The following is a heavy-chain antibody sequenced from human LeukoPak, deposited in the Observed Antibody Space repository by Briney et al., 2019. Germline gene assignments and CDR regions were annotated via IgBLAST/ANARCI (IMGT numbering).Heavy chain of an antibody. CDR3: ARPLLVGATPGGMDV. J-gene: IGHJ6*02. Sequence: ASVKVSCKVSGYNLTELSMHWVRQAPGKGLEWMGGFDPEDGETIYAQKFQGRVTMTEDTSTDTAYMELSSLRSEDTAVYYCARPLLVGATPGGMDVWGQGTTVTVSS. D-gene: IGHD1-26*01. CDR1: GYNLTELS. CDR2: FDPEDGET. V-gene: IGHV1-24*01.